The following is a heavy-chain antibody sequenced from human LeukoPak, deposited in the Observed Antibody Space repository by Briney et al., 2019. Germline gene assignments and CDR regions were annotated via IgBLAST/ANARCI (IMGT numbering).Heavy chain of an antibody. D-gene: IGHD3-10*01. J-gene: IGHJ6*02. CDR3: ARACRMVRGVIPMPPYYYYYGMDV. V-gene: IGHV4-4*07. CDR2: IHSSGST. Sequence: SETLSLTCTVSGGSISSYYWNWIRQPAGKGLEWIGRIHSSGSTNYNPSLKSRVTMSVDKSKNQFSLKLSSVTAADTAVYYCARACRMVRGVIPMPPYYYYYGMDVWGQGTTVTVSS. CDR1: GGSISSYY.